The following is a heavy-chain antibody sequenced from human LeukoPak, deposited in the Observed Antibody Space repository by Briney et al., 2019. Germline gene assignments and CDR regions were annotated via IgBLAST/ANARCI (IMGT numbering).Heavy chain of an antibody. J-gene: IGHJ5*02. V-gene: IGHV4-34*01. CDR1: GGSFSGCY. Sequence: SETLSLTCAVYGGSFSGCYWSWIRQPPGKGLEWIGEINHSGSTNYNPSLKSRVTISVDTSKNQFSLKLSSVTAADTAVYYCARGARDIVVVPAAKPWFDPWGQGTLVTVSS. CDR2: INHSGST. D-gene: IGHD2-2*01. CDR3: ARGARDIVVVPAAKPWFDP.